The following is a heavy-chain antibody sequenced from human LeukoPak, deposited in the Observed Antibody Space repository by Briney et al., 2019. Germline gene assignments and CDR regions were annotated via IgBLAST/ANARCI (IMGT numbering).Heavy chain of an antibody. V-gene: IGHV3-11*04. CDR3: ARDSEYYDFRSAYYNRFFDY. CDR1: GFTFSDYY. CDR2: ISSSGSTI. J-gene: IGHJ4*02. D-gene: IGHD3-3*01. Sequence: GGSLRLSCAASGFTFSDYYMSWIRQAPGKGLEWVSYISSSGSTIYYADSVKGRFTISRDNARNSLYLQMNSLRAEDTAVYYCARDSEYYDFRSAYYNRFFDYWGQGTLVTVSS.